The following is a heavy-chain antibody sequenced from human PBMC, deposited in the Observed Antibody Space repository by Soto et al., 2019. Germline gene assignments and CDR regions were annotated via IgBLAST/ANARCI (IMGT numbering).Heavy chain of an antibody. CDR3: ARGRGAARPTYYYYYMDV. CDR2: MNPNSGTT. J-gene: IGHJ6*03. D-gene: IGHD6-6*01. V-gene: IGHV1-8*01. CDR1: GYTFTSYD. Sequence: QVQLVQSGAEVQKPGASVKVSCKSSGYTFTSYDINWVRQATGQGLEWLGWMNPNSGTTGYAQKFQGRVTMTRNTSITTAYMELSSLRSEDTAVYYCARGRGAARPTYYYYYMDVWGKGTTVTVSS.